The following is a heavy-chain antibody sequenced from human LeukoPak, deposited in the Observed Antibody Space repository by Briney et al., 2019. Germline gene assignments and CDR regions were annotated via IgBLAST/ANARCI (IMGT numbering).Heavy chain of an antibody. CDR2: LKSDGSAK. J-gene: IGHJ4*02. CDR1: GFTFRNYW. V-gene: IGHV3-7*01. CDR3: ARDRGGGYFDY. Sequence: GGSLRLSCAASGFTFRNYWMSWVRQAPGKGLEWAAILKSDGSAKYYVDSVKGRFDISRDNDKNSLYLQMSNLRAEDTAVYYCARDRGGGYFDYWGQGNLVTVSS.